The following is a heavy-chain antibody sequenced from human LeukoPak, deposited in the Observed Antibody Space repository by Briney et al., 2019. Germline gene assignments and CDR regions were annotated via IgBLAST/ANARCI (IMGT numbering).Heavy chain of an antibody. Sequence: GGSLRLSCAASGFTFSSHAMSWVRQAPGKGLEWVSAISTSGGSTYYADSVKGRFTISKDNSKNTLYLQMNSLRAEDTAVYYCAKEPYSGSQLLDYWGQGTLVTVSS. V-gene: IGHV3-23*01. CDR2: ISTSGGST. CDR1: GFTFSSHA. CDR3: AKEPYSGSQLLDY. D-gene: IGHD1-26*01. J-gene: IGHJ4*02.